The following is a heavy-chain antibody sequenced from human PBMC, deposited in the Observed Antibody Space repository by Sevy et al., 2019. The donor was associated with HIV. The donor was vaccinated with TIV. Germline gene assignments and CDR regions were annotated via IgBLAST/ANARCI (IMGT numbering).Heavy chain of an antibody. CDR3: ARLTPRITMVRGVILGAFDI. CDR1: GGSFSGYY. V-gene: IGHV4-34*01. D-gene: IGHD3-10*01. CDR2: INHSGST. J-gene: IGHJ3*02. Sequence: SETLSLTCAVYGGSFSGYYWSWIRQPPGKGLEWIGEINHSGSTNYNPSLKSRVTISVDTSKNQFSLRLSSVTAADTVVYYGARLTPRITMVRGVILGAFDIWGQGTMVTVSS.